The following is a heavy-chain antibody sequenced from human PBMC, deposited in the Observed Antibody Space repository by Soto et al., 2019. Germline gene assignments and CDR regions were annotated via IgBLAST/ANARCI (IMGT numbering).Heavy chain of an antibody. J-gene: IGHJ6*02. CDR3: ATSQYYYGSGSFPNYGMDV. D-gene: IGHD3-10*01. CDR2: IDPSDSYT. CDR1: GCSFTSYW. V-gene: IGHV5-10-1*01. Sequence: PGESLKISCKGSGCSFTSYWISWVRQMPGKGLEWMGRIDPSDSYTNYSPSFQGHVTISADKSISTAYLQWSSLKASDTAVYYCATSQYYYGSGSFPNYGMDVWGQGTTVTVSS.